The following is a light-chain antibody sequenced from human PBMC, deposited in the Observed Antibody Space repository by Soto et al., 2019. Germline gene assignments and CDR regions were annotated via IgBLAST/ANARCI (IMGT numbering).Light chain of an antibody. CDR2: EVS. CDR3: SSYAGSHVV. J-gene: IGLJ2*01. V-gene: IGLV2-8*01. CDR1: SSDVGGYNY. Sequence: QSVLTQPPSASGSPGQSVTISCTGTSSDVGGYNYVSWYQQHPGKAPKLMIYEVSKRPSGVPDRFSGSKSGNTASLTVSGLQAEAEADYYCSSYAGSHVVFGGGTNLTVL.